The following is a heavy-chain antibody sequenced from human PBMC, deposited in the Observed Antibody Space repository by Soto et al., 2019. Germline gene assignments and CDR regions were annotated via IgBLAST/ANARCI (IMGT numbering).Heavy chain of an antibody. D-gene: IGHD1-1*01. CDR2: LYDVDGS. CDR1: GLTISGKKY. J-gene: IGHJ3*01. Sequence: DVQLVESGGGLIQPGESLRLSCAAFGLTISGKKYVAWVRQAPGNGLEWVSALYDVDGSFYADSVKGRFTTSSDSSKTTVYLQMNDLRPDDTAVYYCATWHEREHAYDVWGQGTTVTVSS. V-gene: IGHV3-53*01. CDR3: ATWHEREHAYDV.